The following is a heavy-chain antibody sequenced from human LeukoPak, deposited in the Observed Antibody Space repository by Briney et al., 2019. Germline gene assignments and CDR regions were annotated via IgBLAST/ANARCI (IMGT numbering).Heavy chain of an antibody. CDR3: AREFTLVRGVIIKYFDY. Sequence: SQTLSLTCALSGDSVSSNSAACNWIRQSPSRGLEWLGRTYYRSKWYHDYAVSVQSRITLTPDTSKNQFSLQLNSVPPEDTAVYYCAREFTLVRGVIIKYFDYWGQGTLVTVSS. CDR2: TYYRSKWYH. D-gene: IGHD3-10*01. CDR1: GDSVSSNSAA. V-gene: IGHV6-1*01. J-gene: IGHJ4*02.